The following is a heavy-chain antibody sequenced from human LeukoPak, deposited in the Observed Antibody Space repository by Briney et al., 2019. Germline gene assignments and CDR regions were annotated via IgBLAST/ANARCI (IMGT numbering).Heavy chain of an antibody. CDR3: ASIAAPGNE. CDR2: IYYSGST. Sequence: SETLSLTCTGSGGSISRSTYYWGWIRQPPGKGLEWIGSIYYSGSTYYNTSLKSRVTISVDTSKNQFSLKLSSVTAADTAVYYCASIAAPGNEWGQGTLVTVSS. J-gene: IGHJ4*02. CDR1: GGSISRSTYY. D-gene: IGHD6-13*01. V-gene: IGHV4-39*01.